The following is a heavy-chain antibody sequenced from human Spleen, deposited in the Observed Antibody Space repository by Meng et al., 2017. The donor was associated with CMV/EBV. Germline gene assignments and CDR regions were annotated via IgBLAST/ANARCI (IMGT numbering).Heavy chain of an antibody. CDR3: ARDRGAYALNFDY. J-gene: IGHJ4*02. V-gene: IGHV3-33*01. D-gene: IGHD5-12*01. CDR2: IWYDGTNK. CDR1: GFTFSGYG. Sequence: GGSLRLSCATSGFTFSGYGMHWARQAPGKGLEWVAVIWYDGTNKYYADSVKGRFTISRDNSKNTLYLQMNSLRAEDSAVYYCARDRGAYALNFDYWGQGTLVTVSS.